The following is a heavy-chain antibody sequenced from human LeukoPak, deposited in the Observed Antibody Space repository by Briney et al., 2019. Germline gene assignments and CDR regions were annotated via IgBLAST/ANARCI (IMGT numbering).Heavy chain of an antibody. J-gene: IGHJ4*02. V-gene: IGHV4-4*02. D-gene: IGHD3-9*01. CDR1: GDSINNNIW. CDR3: ARKSATDYYETDY. Sequence: SGTLSLTCAVSGDSINNNIWWTWVRQPPGKGLEWIGEIHHGGSTNYKPSLKSRVTISVDKSKNQFSLKLTSVTAADMAIYYCARKSATDYYETDYWGQGALVTVSS. CDR2: IHHGGST.